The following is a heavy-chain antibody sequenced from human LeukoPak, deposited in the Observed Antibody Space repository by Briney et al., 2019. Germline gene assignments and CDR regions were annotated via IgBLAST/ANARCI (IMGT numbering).Heavy chain of an antibody. D-gene: IGHD1-26*01. CDR1: GFTFSSYA. CDR2: ISFDGSNK. CDR3: TVGGTIHWVEDY. Sequence: PGGSLRLSCAASGFTFSSYAMHWVRQAPGKGLEWVAVISFDGSNKYYADSVKGRFTISRDNSKNTLYLQMNSLRDEDTAVYYCTVGGTIHWVEDYWGQGTLVVVSS. V-gene: IGHV3-30-3*01. J-gene: IGHJ4*02.